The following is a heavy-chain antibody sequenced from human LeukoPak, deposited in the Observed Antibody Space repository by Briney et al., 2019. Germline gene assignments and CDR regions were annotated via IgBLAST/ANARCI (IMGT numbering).Heavy chain of an antibody. CDR3: AREPGYCSSTSCFDSYYYYGMDV. Sequence: GASVKVSCKASGYTFTGYYMHWVRQAPGQGLEWMGWINPNSGGTSYAQKFQGRVTMTRDTSISTAYMELSRLRSDDTAVYYCAREPGYCSSTSCFDSYYYYGMDVWGQGTTVTVSS. CDR1: GYTFTGYY. CDR2: INPNSGGT. J-gene: IGHJ6*02. V-gene: IGHV1-2*02. D-gene: IGHD2-2*01.